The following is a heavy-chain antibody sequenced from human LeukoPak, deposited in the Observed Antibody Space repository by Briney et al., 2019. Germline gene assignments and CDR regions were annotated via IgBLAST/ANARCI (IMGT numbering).Heavy chain of an antibody. CDR1: GGSISSGDYY. D-gene: IGHD3-16*01. J-gene: IGHJ5*02. V-gene: IGHV4-30-4*01. CDR3: ARGTEGELDP. CDR2: IYYSGST. Sequence: PSESLSLTCAVTGGSISSGDYYWSWIRQPPGKGLEWIGYIYYSGSTYYNPSLKSRVTISVDTSKNQFSLKLSSVTAADTAVYYCARGTEGELDPWGQGTLVTVSS.